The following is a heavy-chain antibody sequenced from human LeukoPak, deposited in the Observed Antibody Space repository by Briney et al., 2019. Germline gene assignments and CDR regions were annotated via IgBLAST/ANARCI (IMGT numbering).Heavy chain of an antibody. CDR3: ARDGGNEDSSWFDY. J-gene: IGHJ4*02. CDR2: IYYSGST. V-gene: IGHV4-59*01. Sequence: SETLSLTCTVSGGSISSYYWSWIRQPPGKGLEWIGYIYYSGSTNYNPSLKSRVTISVDTSKNQFSLKLSSVTAADTAVYYCARDGGNEDSSWFDYWGQGTLVTVSS. D-gene: IGHD6-13*01. CDR1: GGSISSYY.